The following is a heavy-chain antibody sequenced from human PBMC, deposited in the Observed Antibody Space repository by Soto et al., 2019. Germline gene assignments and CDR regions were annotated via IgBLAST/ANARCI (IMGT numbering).Heavy chain of an antibody. CDR2: IWNDGSGY. CDR3: ARRQISPPARGAAAARGGMDV. CDR1: GFTFNNYG. J-gene: IGHJ6*02. D-gene: IGHD6-13*01. V-gene: IGHV3-33*01. Sequence: QAQLVESGGGVVQPGGSLRLSCAASGFTFNNYGMHWVRQAPGKGLEWVAVIWNDGSGYYYANTVKGGFTISRDNSKNTLYLKKSRLRAEDRAVYYCARRQISPPARGAAAARGGMDVWGHGTTVTVSS.